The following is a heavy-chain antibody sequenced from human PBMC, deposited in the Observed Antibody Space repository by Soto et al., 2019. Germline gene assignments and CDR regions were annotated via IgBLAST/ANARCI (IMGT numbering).Heavy chain of an antibody. V-gene: IGHV3-7*01. J-gene: IGHJ5*02. CDR1: GFTFSTYW. D-gene: IGHD6-19*01. Sequence: EVQLVESGGGLVQPGGSLRLSCAASGFTFSTYWMNWVRQAPGKGLEWVANIKQDGSQKYYVDSVKGRFTISRDNAKNSRYLQMHSLRVEDTAVYFCAGGGGWVPDRWGQGTLVTVSS. CDR3: AGGGGWVPDR. CDR2: IKQDGSQK.